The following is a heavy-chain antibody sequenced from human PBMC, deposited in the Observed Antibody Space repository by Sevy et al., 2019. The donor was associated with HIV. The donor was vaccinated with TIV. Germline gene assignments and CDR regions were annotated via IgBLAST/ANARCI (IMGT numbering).Heavy chain of an antibody. J-gene: IGHJ4*02. Sequence: GESLKISCAASGFTFSNYAMSWVRQPPGKGLEWVSAISGSAHRTYYTDSVKGRFTISRDNSKNMLFLQMNSLRAEDTAVYYCVKEVSEYSYSDYWGQGTLVTVSS. D-gene: IGHD5-18*01. CDR2: ISGSAHRT. CDR3: VKEVSEYSYSDY. V-gene: IGHV3-23*01. CDR1: GFTFSNYA.